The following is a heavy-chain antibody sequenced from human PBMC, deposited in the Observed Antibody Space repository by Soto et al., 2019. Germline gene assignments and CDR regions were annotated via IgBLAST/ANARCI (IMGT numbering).Heavy chain of an antibody. D-gene: IGHD3-10*01. CDR3: ARGRYLLTYGSGSYKFNWFDP. CDR1: GGSISTTGSS. J-gene: IGHJ5*02. CDR2: ISYIGIT. V-gene: IGHV4-30-2*06. Sequence: SETLSLTCAVSGGSISTTGSSWMWIRQSPGKGLEWLGYISYIGITNYNPSLKSRGSMSLDRSKNQFSLRLSSVTAADTAVYYCARGRYLLTYGSGSYKFNWFDPWGQGTLVTVSS.